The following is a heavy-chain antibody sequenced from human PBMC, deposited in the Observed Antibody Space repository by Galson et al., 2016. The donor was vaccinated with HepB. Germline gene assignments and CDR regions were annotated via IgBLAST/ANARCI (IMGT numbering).Heavy chain of an antibody. Sequence: SLRLSCAASGLTFRNYAMSWVRQAPGKGLEWVSAINGGGYNTYYADSVKGRFTISRDNSKNTFYLQLSSLGVEDTAVYFRAKGSAMQDYWGQGTLVTVSS. CDR2: INGGGYNT. CDR1: GLTFRNYA. J-gene: IGHJ4*02. V-gene: IGHV3-23*01. CDR3: AKGSAMQDY. D-gene: IGHD5-18*01.